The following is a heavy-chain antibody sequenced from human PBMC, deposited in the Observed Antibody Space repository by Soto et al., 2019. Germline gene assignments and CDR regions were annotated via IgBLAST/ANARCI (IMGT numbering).Heavy chain of an antibody. V-gene: IGHV4-31*03. D-gene: IGHD3-10*01. CDR3: ARGVTMVRGVIHTPYFDY. J-gene: IGHJ4*02. Sequence: QVQLQESGPGLVKPSQTLSLTCTVSGGSISSGGYYWSWIRQHPGKVLEWIGYIYYSGSTYYNPSLKSRVTISVDTSKNQFSLKLSSVTAADTAVYYCARGVTMVRGVIHTPYFDYWGQGTLVTVSS. CDR2: IYYSGST. CDR1: GGSISSGGYY.